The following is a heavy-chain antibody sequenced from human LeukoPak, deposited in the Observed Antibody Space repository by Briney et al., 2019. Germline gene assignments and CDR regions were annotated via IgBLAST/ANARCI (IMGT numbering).Heavy chain of an antibody. CDR3: ARPEGATSFGY. CDR1: GFIFSTYT. Sequence: GGSLRLSCAASGFIFSTYTMNWVRQAPGKGLEWVSSISSSSSYIYYAVSVKGRFTISRDNAKKSLYLQMNGLRAEDTAVYYCARPEGATSFGYWGQGTLVTVSS. V-gene: IGHV3-21*01. CDR2: ISSSSSYI. J-gene: IGHJ4*02. D-gene: IGHD1-26*01.